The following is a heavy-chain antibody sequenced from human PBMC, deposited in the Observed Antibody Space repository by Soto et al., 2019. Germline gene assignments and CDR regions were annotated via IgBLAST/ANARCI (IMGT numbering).Heavy chain of an antibody. Sequence: EVQLLESGGGLVQPGGSLRLSCAASGFTFSSYAMSWVRQAPGKGLEWVSAISGSGGSTYYADSVKGRFTISRDNSKKTLYLQMNSLRAEDTAVYYCASYDYVWGSYRYPALDYCGQGTLVTVAA. CDR2: ISGSGGST. V-gene: IGHV3-23*01. CDR1: GFTFSSYA. J-gene: IGHJ4*02. CDR3: ASYDYVWGSYRYPALDY. D-gene: IGHD3-16*02.